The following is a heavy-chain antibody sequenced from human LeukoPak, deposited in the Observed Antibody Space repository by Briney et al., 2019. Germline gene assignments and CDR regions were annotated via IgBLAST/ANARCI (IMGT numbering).Heavy chain of an antibody. CDR2: IYSGGST. V-gene: IGHV3-53*01. CDR3: ARDRYCSGGTCKVFDY. J-gene: IGHJ4*02. D-gene: IGHD2-15*01. Sequence: GGSLRLSCAASGFTVSSNYMSWVRQAPGKGLEWVSVIYSGGSTYYTDSVTGRFTISRDNSKNTLYLQMNSLRAEDTAVYYCARDRYCSGGTCKVFDYWGQGTLVTVSS. CDR1: GFTVSSNY.